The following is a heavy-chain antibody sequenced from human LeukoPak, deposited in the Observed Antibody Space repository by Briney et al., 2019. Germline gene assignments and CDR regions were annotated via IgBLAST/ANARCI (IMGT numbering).Heavy chain of an antibody. D-gene: IGHD6-19*01. Sequence: NPGGSLRLSCAASGFTSSSYSRTWVRQAPGKGLEWVSSISSSSSYIYYADSVKGRFTISRDNAKNSLYLQMNSLRAEDTAVYYCARDLAVAGTAASKYWGQGTLVTVSS. V-gene: IGHV3-21*01. J-gene: IGHJ4*02. CDR1: GFTSSSYS. CDR2: ISSSSSYI. CDR3: ARDLAVAGTAASKY.